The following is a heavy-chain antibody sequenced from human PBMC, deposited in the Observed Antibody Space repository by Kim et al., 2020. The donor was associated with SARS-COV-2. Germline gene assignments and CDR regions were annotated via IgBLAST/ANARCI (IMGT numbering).Heavy chain of an antibody. V-gene: IGHV4-59*01. CDR3: ARSKVFDQGDYFPLSKIEYYYYYYGMDV. D-gene: IGHD4-17*01. CDR1: GDSISSYY. CDR2: IYYSGTT. J-gene: IGHJ6*02. Sequence: SETLSLTCTVSGDSISSYYWSWVRQPPGKGLEWIGYIYYSGTTNYNPSLKSRVTISVDTSKNQFSLKLGSVTAADTAVYYCARSKVFDQGDYFPLSKIEYYYYYYGMDVWGQGTTVTVSS.